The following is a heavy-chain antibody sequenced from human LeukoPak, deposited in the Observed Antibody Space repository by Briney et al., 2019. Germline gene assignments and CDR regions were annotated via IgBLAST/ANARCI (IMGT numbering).Heavy chain of an antibody. D-gene: IGHD3-10*01. CDR3: AKDGASGWSPGYYFDY. CDR2: ISGSGGST. J-gene: IGHJ4*02. CDR1: GFTFSSYA. Sequence: GGSLRPSCAASGFTFSSYAMSWVRQAPGKGLEWVSAISGSGGSTYYADTVKGRFTISRDNSKNTLYLQMNSLRAEDTAVYYCAKDGASGWSPGYYFDYWGQGTLVTVSS. V-gene: IGHV3-23*01.